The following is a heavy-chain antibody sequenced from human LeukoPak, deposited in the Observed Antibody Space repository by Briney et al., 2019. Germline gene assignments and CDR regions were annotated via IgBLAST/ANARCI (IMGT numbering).Heavy chain of an antibody. J-gene: IGHJ4*02. D-gene: IGHD3-10*01. Sequence: SETLSLNCTVSGGSISSGGYYWSWIRQHPGKGLEWIGYIYYSGSTYYNPSLKSRVTISVDTSKNQFSLKLSSVTAADTAVYYCARVQNYYGSGSYADYWGQGTLVTVSS. CDR3: ARVQNYYGSGSYADY. V-gene: IGHV4-31*03. CDR2: IYYSGST. CDR1: GGSISSGGYY.